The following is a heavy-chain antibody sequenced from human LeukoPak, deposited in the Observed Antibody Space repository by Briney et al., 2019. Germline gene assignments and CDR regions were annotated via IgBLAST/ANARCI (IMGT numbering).Heavy chain of an antibody. CDR2: ISAYNGNT. J-gene: IGHJ5*02. D-gene: IGHD1-7*01. CDR1: GYTFTSYG. V-gene: IGHV1-18*01. CDR3: ARDLRTTGTTYNWFVP. Sequence: GASVKVSCKASGYTFTSYGISWVRQAPGQGLEWMGWISAYNGNTNYAQKLQGRDTMTTDTSTSTAYMELRSLRSDDTAVYYCARDLRTTGTTYNWFVPWGQGTLVTVSS.